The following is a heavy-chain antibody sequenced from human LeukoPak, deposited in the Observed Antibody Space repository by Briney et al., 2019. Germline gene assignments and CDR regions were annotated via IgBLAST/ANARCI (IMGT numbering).Heavy chain of an antibody. J-gene: IGHJ4*02. CDR1: GFTFSSYA. V-gene: IGHV3-23*01. D-gene: IGHD4-23*01. CDR3: ARDSSLTVAYFDY. CDR2: ISGSGGST. Sequence: PGGSLRLSCAASGFTFSSYAMSWVRQTPGKGLEWVSAISGSGGSTYYADSVKGRFTISRDNSKNTLYLQMNSLRAEDTAVYYCARDSSLTVAYFDYWGQGSLVTVSS.